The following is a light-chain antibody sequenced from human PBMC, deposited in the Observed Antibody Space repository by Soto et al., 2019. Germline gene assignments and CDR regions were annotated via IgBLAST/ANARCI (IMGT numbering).Light chain of an antibody. J-gene: IGKJ4*01. Sequence: EIVFTQSPCTLSFSPGDRATLSCRASQSVTSNYLAWYLQKPGQAPRLLIYGASRRATGIPDRFSGSGSGTDFTLTISRLEPEDFAVFYCQQYGSTPLTFGGGTKVDIK. CDR1: QSVTSNY. CDR2: GAS. CDR3: QQYGSTPLT. V-gene: IGKV3-20*01.